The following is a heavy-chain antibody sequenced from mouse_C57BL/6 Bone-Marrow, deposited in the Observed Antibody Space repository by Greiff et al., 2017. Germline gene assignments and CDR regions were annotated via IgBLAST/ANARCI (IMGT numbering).Heavy chain of an antibody. Sequence: EVQLVESGGGLVKPGGSLKLSCAASGFTFSSYAMSWVRQTPEKRLEWVATISDGGSYTYYPDNVQGRFTISRDNAKNNLYLQMSHLKSEDTAMYYCAREIYYGNYVLAMDYWGQGTSVTVSS. V-gene: IGHV5-4*01. CDR2: ISDGGSYT. CDR3: AREIYYGNYVLAMDY. J-gene: IGHJ4*01. CDR1: GFTFSSYA. D-gene: IGHD2-1*01.